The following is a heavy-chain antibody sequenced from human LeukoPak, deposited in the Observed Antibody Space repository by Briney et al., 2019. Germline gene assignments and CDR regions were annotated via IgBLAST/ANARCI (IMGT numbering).Heavy chain of an antibody. CDR3: ARDPGDYVGNDAFDI. Sequence: GGSLRLSCAASGFTFSSYGMHWVRQAPGKGLEWVAVIWYDGSNKYYADSVKGRFTVSRDNSKNTVYLQMNSLRAEDTAVYYCARDPGDYVGNDAFDIWGQGTMVTVFS. V-gene: IGHV3-33*08. J-gene: IGHJ3*02. D-gene: IGHD4-17*01. CDR1: GFTFSSYG. CDR2: IWYDGSNK.